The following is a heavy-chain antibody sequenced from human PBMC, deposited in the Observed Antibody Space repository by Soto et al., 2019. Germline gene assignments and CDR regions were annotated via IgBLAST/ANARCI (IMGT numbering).Heavy chain of an antibody. J-gene: IGHJ4*02. Sequence: EVQLVESGGGLVQPGRSLRLSCAASGFTFDDYAMHWVRQAPGKGLAWVSGISWGSGSIDYADSVKGRFTISRDNAKNSLYLQMNSLRAEDTALYYCAKDAAYYFDYWGQGTLVTVSS. CDR1: GFTFDDYA. V-gene: IGHV3-9*01. CDR2: ISWGSGSI. CDR3: AKDAAYYFDY. D-gene: IGHD6-25*01.